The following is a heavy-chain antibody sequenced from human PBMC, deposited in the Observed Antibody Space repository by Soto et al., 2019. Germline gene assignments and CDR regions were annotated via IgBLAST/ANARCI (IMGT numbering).Heavy chain of an antibody. CDR1: GGSVSNDAYY. CDR2: IYHSGST. D-gene: IGHD1-26*01. CDR3: ARPGIGWEFPFDH. Sequence: QVQLLESGPGLMKPSETLSLTCTVSGGSVSNDAYYWSWIRQPPGNGLEWIGYIYHSGSTYYNPSLKSRVIISVDMSENQFSLRLNSVTAADTAVYYCARPGIGWEFPFDHWGQGTLVNVSS. V-gene: IGHV4-61*08. J-gene: IGHJ4*02.